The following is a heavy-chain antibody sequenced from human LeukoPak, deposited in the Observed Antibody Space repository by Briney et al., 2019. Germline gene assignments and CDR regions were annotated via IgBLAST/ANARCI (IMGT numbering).Heavy chain of an antibody. CDR2: ISSSSSTT. D-gene: IGHD1-26*01. CDR1: GFTFSSYS. V-gene: IGHV3-48*02. J-gene: IGHJ5*02. Sequence: GGSLRLSCAASGFTFSSYSMNWVRQAPGKWLEWVSYISSSSSTTYYADSVEGRCTISRDNAKKSLYLQMNSLRDEDTAVYYCARVVVGATSHWFDPWGQGTLVTVSS. CDR3: ARVVVGATSHWFDP.